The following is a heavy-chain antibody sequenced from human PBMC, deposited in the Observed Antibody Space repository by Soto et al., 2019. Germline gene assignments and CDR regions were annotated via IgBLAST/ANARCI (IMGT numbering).Heavy chain of an antibody. CDR1: GFTFSSYA. J-gene: IGHJ3*02. CDR3: AKDPRTIFGVVHGAFDI. CDR2: ISGSGGST. Sequence: GGSLRLSCAASGFTFSSYAMSWVRQAPGKGLEWVSAISGSGGSTYYADSVKGRFTISRDNSKNTLYLQMNSLRAEDTAVYYCAKDPRTIFGVVHGAFDIWGQGTMVTVSS. V-gene: IGHV3-23*01. D-gene: IGHD3-3*01.